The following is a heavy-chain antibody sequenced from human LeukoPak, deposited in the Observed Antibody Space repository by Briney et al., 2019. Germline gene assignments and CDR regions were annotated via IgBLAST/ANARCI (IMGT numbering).Heavy chain of an antibody. CDR2: IIPIFGTA. J-gene: IGHJ4*02. CDR1: GGTFISYA. Sequence: GSSVKVSCKASGGTFISYAISWVRQAPGQGLEWMGGIIPIFGTANYAQKFQGRVTMTRDTSTSTVYMELSSLRSEDTAVYYCARDLDAVLLWFGELSEGLNYWGQGTLVTVSS. V-gene: IGHV1-69*05. CDR3: ARDLDAVLLWFGELSEGLNY. D-gene: IGHD3-10*01.